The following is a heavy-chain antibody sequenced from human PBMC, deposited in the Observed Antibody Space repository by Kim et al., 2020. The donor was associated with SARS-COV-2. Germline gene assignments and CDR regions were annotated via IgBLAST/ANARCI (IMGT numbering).Heavy chain of an antibody. D-gene: IGHD2-2*01. CDR2: ST. J-gene: IGHJ4*02. V-gene: IGHV4-59*01. CDR3: ASTSSTSFDY. Sequence: STNYNPSLKSRVTISVDTSKNQFSLKLSSVTAADTAVYYCASTSSTSFDYWGQGTLVTVSS.